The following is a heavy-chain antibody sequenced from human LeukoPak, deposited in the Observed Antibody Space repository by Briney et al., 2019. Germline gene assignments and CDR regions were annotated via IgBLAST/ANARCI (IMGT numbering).Heavy chain of an antibody. V-gene: IGHV1-46*01. CDR1: GGTFTSYY. D-gene: IGHD3-3*01. CDR2: INPSGGST. J-gene: IGHJ4*02. CDR3: AGGDYDFWSGYSDFDY. Sequence: ASVKVSCKASGGTFTSYYMHWVRQAPGQGLEWMGIINPSGGSTSYAQKFQGRVTMTRDTSTSTVYMELSSLRSEDTAVYYCAGGDYDFWSGYSDFDYWGQGTLVTVSS.